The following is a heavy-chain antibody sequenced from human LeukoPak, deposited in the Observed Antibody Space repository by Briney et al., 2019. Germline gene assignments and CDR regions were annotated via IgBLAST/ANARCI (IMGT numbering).Heavy chain of an antibody. V-gene: IGHV4-59*01. D-gene: IGHD6-13*01. CDR2: IYYSGST. J-gene: IGHJ4*02. CDR1: GGSISSYY. Sequence: SETLSPTCTVSGGSISSYYWSWIGQPPGKGLEWIWYIYYSGSTNYNPSLKSRVTISVDTSKNQFSLKLSSVTAADTAVYYCARVAAAAGTVGFDYWGQGTLVTVSS. CDR3: ARVAAAAGTVGFDY.